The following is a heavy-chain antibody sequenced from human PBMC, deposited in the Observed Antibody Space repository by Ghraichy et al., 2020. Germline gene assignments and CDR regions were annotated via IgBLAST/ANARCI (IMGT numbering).Heavy chain of an antibody. CDR1: GFTFSGSA. V-gene: IGHV3-73*01. J-gene: IGHJ4*02. D-gene: IGHD5-12*01. CDR3: TRHLALTYSGYDH. CDR2: IRSKANSYAT. Sequence: GGSLRLSCAASGFTFSGSAMHWVRQASGKGLEWVGRIRSKANSYATAYAASVKGRFTISRDDSKNTAYLQMNSLKTEDTAVYYCTRHLALTYSGYDHWGQGTLVTVSS.